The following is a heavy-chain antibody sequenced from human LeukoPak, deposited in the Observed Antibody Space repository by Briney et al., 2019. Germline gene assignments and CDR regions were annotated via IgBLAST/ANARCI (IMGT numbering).Heavy chain of an antibody. V-gene: IGHV3-21*01. CDR3: AREAWDQVISY. Sequence: GGSLRLSCAVSGFTFSSYAMTWVRQAPGKGLEWVSSISRDSTYTYYADSVKGRFTISRDSGKNSLYLQMNSLRAEDTAVYYCAREAWDQVISYWGQGTLVTVSS. D-gene: IGHD2-21*01. CDR2: ISRDSTYT. CDR1: GFTFSSYA. J-gene: IGHJ4*02.